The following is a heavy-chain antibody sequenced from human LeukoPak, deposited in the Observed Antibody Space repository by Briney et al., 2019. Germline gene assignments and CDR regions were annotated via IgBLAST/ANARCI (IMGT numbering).Heavy chain of an antibody. D-gene: IGHD4-23*01. CDR3: ARAFTQLRWQGDAFDI. CDR2: IHHSGGT. V-gene: IGHV4-38-2*02. CDR1: GYSISSGFY. Sequence: SETLSLTCTVSGYSISSGFYWAWIRPPPGKGLEWIGTIHHSGGTYYNPSLKSRVTISLDTSKNHFSLNLSSVTAADTAVFYCARAFTQLRWQGDAFDIWGQGTMVTVSS. J-gene: IGHJ3*02.